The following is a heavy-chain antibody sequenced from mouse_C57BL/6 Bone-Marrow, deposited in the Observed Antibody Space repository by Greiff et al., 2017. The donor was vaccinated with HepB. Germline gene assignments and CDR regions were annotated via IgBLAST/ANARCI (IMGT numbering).Heavy chain of an antibody. CDR1: GYTFTDYY. CDR2: IYPGSGNT. D-gene: IGHD1-1*01. V-gene: IGHV1-76*01. CDR3: ARDGSSYWFAY. Sequence: VKLMESGAELVRPGASVKLSCKASGYTFTDYYINWVKQRPGQGLEWIARIYPGSGNTYYNEKFKGKATLTAEKSSSTAYMQLSSLTSEDSAVYFCARDGSSYWFAYWGQGTLVTVSA. J-gene: IGHJ3*01.